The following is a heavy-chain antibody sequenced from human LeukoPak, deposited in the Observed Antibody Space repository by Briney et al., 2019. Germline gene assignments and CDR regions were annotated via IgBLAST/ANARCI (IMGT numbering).Heavy chain of an antibody. J-gene: IGHJ3*02. CDR3: ARAKSYYYYDSSGYYRDAFDI. CDR1: GYTFTSYD. Sequence: ASVKVSCKASGYTFTSYDINWVRQATGQGLEWMGWMNPNSGNTGYAQKFQGRVTITRNTSISTAYMELSSLRSEDTAVYYCARAKSYYYYDSSGYYRDAFDIWGQGTMVTVSS. CDR2: MNPNSGNT. D-gene: IGHD3-22*01. V-gene: IGHV1-8*03.